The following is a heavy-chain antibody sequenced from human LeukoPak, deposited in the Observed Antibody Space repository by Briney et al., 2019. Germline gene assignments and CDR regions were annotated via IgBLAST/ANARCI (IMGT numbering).Heavy chain of an antibody. CDR2: IYSGGST. CDR3: AREGRCGGDCYYDY. J-gene: IGHJ4*02. V-gene: IGHV3-66*01. D-gene: IGHD2-21*02. CDR1: GFSVSSNY. Sequence: GGSLRLSCAASGFSVSSNYMSWVRQAPGKGLEWVSVIYSGGSTNYADSVKGRFTISRDNSKNTLYLQMNSLRAEDTAVYYCAREGRCGGDCYYDYWGQGTLVTVSS.